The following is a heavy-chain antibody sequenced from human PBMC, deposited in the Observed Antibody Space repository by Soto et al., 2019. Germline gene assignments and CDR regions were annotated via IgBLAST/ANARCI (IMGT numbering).Heavy chain of an antibody. CDR2: ISGSGDST. V-gene: IGHV3-23*01. D-gene: IGHD6-13*01. CDR1: GITFSTYA. Sequence: EVQLLESGGGLVQPGGSLRLSCAASGITFSTYAMSWVRQAPGKGLEWVSAISGSGDSTYYADSVKGRFTISRDNSKNTLYLEMNSLRADDTAVYYCAKDHRGSSSWHAFDIWGQGTMVTVSS. J-gene: IGHJ3*02. CDR3: AKDHRGSSSWHAFDI.